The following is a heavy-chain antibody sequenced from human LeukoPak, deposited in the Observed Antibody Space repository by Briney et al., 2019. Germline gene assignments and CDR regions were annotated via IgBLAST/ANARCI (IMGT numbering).Heavy chain of an antibody. J-gene: IGHJ4*02. CDR3: ARENAGGSAVFDY. CDR2: INPNSGGT. D-gene: IGHD3-10*01. CDR1: GYTFTVYY. Sequence: ASVRVSCKASGYTFTVYYMHWVRQAPGQGLEWMGWINPNSGGTNYAQKFQGRVTMTRDTSISTAYMELSRLRSDGTAVYYCARENAGGSAVFDYWGQGTLGTVSS. V-gene: IGHV1-2*02.